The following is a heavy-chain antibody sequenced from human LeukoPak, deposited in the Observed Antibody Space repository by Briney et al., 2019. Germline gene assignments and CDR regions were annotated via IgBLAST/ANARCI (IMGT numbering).Heavy chain of an antibody. CDR1: GGSISRSTYY. CDR3: ARSSGTGTFSY. Sequence: LSETLSLTCTVSGGSISRSTYYWAWIRQPPGKGLEWIGSVYYGRSPYFNPSLESRATISVDTSKNHFSLKMSSVTAADTAVYYCARSSGTGTFSYWGQGTLVTVSS. J-gene: IGHJ4*02. V-gene: IGHV4-39*02. D-gene: IGHD6-25*01. CDR2: VYYGRSP.